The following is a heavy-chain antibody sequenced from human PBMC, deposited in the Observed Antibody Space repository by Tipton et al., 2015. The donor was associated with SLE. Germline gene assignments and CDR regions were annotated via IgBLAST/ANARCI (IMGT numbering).Heavy chain of an antibody. CDR1: GVSMTKGEDY. Sequence: TLSLTCDVSGVSMTKGEDYWTWIRQQPGKGLVWIGYIHHGGRTYYNPSLKSRLTISEDTSRNQFSLRLRSVTAADTATYYCARKRVVPAASGFDSWGQGTLVIVSS. CDR3: ARKRVVPAASGFDS. CDR2: IHHGGRT. V-gene: IGHV4-31*11. D-gene: IGHD2-2*01. J-gene: IGHJ4*02.